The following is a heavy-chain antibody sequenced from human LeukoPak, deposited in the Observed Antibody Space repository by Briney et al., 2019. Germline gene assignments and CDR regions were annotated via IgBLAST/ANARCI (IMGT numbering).Heavy chain of an antibody. D-gene: IGHD3-22*01. Sequence: KTSQTLSLTCTVSGGSISSGGYYWSWIRQHPGKGLEWIGYVYYSGSTCYNPSLKSRVTISVDTSKNQFSLKLSSVTAADTAVYYCARGLEIARYDSSGYYFWRNVFRHYDAFDIWGQGTMVTVSS. CDR2: VYYSGST. V-gene: IGHV4-31*03. J-gene: IGHJ3*02. CDR1: GGSISSGGYY. CDR3: ARGLEIARYDSSGYYFWRNVFRHYDAFDI.